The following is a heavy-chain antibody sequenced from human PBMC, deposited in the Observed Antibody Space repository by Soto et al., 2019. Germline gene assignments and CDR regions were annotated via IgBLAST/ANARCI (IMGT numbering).Heavy chain of an antibody. Sequence: PSETLSLTCAVYGGSFSGYYWSWIRQPPGKGLEWIGDINPSGSTHYNPSLQNRVTISIDTPKNQVSLKVNSVTAADTAVYYCARDHPHSYGVYYFDYWGQGTPVTVSS. CDR2: INPSGST. D-gene: IGHD5-18*01. V-gene: IGHV4-34*01. CDR1: GGSFSGYY. CDR3: ARDHPHSYGVYYFDY. J-gene: IGHJ4*02.